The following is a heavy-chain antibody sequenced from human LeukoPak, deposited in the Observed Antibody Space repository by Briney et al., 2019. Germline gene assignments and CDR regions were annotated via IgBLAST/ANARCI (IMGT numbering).Heavy chain of an antibody. Sequence: PGGSLRLSCAASGFTFSIYCMHWVRQAPGKGLVWVSRINNDGSSTSYAGSVKGRFTISRDDAKNTLYLQMNSLRAEDTAVYYCASVWSYYYFDYWGQGTLVTVSS. V-gene: IGHV3-74*01. D-gene: IGHD2-8*02. CDR3: ASVWSYYYFDY. CDR2: INNDGSST. J-gene: IGHJ4*02. CDR1: GFTFSIYC.